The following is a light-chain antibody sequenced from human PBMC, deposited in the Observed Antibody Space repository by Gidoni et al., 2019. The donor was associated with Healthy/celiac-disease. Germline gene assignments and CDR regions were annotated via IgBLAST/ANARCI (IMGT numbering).Light chain of an antibody. CDR1: SSDVGSYNL. Sequence: QSALTQPASVSGSPRQSITISCTGTSSDVGSYNLVSWYQQHPGKAPKLIIYEGSKRPSGVSNRFSGSKSGNTASLTISGLQAEDEADYYCCSYAGSILYVFGTGTKVTVL. CDR3: CSYAGSILYV. V-gene: IGLV2-23*01. CDR2: EGS. J-gene: IGLJ1*01.